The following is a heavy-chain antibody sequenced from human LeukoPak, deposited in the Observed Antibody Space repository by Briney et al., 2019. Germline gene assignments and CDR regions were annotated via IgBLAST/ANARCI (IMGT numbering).Heavy chain of an antibody. CDR2: INHSGST. J-gene: IGHJ5*02. D-gene: IGHD3-10*01. CDR3: ARRALYYYGSGSSGRWFDP. V-gene: IGHV4-34*01. CDR1: GGSFSGYY. Sequence: SETLSLTCAVYGGSFSGYYWSWIRQPPGKGLEWIGEINHSGSTNYNPSLKSRVTISVDTSKNQFSLKLSSVTAADTAVYYCARRALYYYGSGSSGRWFDPWGQGTLVTVSS.